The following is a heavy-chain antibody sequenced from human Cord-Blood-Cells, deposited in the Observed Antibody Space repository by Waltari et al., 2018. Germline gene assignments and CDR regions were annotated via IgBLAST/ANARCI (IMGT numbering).Heavy chain of an antibody. CDR2: SIPIFGTA. J-gene: IGHJ4*02. D-gene: IGHD2-2*01. CDR1: GGTFSSYA. V-gene: IGHV1-69*01. CDR3: ARDQSSTNLWVDYFDY. Sequence: QVQLVQSGAEVKKPGSSVKVSCKASGGTFSSYAISWVRQAPGQGLEWMGGSIPIFGTANDAQKFQGRVTITADESTSTAYMELSSLRSEDTAVYYCARDQSSTNLWVDYFDYWGQGTLVTVSS.